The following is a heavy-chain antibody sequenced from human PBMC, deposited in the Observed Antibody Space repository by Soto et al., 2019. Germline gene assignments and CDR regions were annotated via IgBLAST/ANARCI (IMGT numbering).Heavy chain of an antibody. CDR1: GDTFTNYA. D-gene: IGHD3-10*01. V-gene: IGHV1-69*01. J-gene: IGHJ3*02. CDR2: FSPIFDAA. CDR3: ARKAESYGFDI. Sequence: QVQLVQSGAEVKKPGSSVKVSCKASGDTFTNYAINWVRQAPGQGLEWMGGFSPIFDAANYAQNFRGRVTITADESTSTAYMELSGLRSEDTAMYYCARKAESYGFDIWGQGTLVTVSS.